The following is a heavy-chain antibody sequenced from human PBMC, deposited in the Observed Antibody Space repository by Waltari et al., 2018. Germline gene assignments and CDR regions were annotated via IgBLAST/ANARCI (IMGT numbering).Heavy chain of an antibody. J-gene: IGHJ5*02. Sequence: QVQLVQSGAEVKKPGASVKVSCTASGYTFTSYAMHWVRQAPGQRLEWMGWINAGNGNTKYSQKFQGRVTITRDTSASTAYMELSSLRSEDTAVYYCARDGRFLEWLTSTYNWFDPWGQGTLVTVSS. D-gene: IGHD3-3*01. CDR1: GYTFTSYA. CDR2: INAGNGNT. V-gene: IGHV1-3*01. CDR3: ARDGRFLEWLTSTYNWFDP.